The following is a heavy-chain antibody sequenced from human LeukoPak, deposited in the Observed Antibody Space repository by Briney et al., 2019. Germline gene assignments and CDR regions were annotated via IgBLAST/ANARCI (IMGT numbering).Heavy chain of an antibody. Sequence: GGSLRLSCAASGFTFSSSAMQWVRQAPGKGLEGVAIISYDGSKKYYADSVKGRFTISRDDSKNTLYLHMNSLRGEDTAVYYCARSRSASTSGWYDYFDYWGRGTLVTVSS. CDR1: GFTFSSSA. J-gene: IGHJ4*02. V-gene: IGHV3-30*04. CDR2: ISYDGSKK. CDR3: ARSRSASTSGWYDYFDY. D-gene: IGHD6-19*01.